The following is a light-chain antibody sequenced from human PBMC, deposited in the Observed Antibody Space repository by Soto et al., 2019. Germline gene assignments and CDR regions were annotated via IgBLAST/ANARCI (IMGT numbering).Light chain of an antibody. V-gene: IGKV3-11*01. CDR3: QQRRDWPLT. CDR2: DAS. Sequence: EIVLTQSPATLSLSPGERATLSCRASQSLGYYLAWFQQKRGQAPRLLIYDASNRASGIPARFSGSGSGTDCTLTISSLDPEDVAVYYCQQRRDWPLTFGGGTKVEIK. CDR1: QSLGYY. J-gene: IGKJ4*01.